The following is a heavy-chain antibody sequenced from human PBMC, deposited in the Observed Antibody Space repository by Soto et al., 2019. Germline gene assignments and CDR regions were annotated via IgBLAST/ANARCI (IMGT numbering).Heavy chain of an antibody. Sequence: QVQLVESGGGVVQPGRSLRLSCAASGFTFSTYAMHWVRQAPGKGLEWVAVISYDGSNKHYADSVKGRFTISRDNSKNTLYLQMNRLRAEDTAVYYCARPPVIDIVVTPDYWGQGTLVTVSS. V-gene: IGHV3-30*04. J-gene: IGHJ4*02. CDR1: GFTFSTYA. CDR3: ARPPVIDIVVTPDY. D-gene: IGHD2-15*01. CDR2: ISYDGSNK.